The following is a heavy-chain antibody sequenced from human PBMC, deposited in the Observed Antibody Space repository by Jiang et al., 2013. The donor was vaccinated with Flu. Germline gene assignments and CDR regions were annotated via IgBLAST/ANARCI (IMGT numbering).Heavy chain of an antibody. CDR3: ARMAYYDSSGYPRSYYFDF. V-gene: IGHV2-70*11. CDR1: GFSLSTSGMC. CDR2: IDWDDNK. Sequence: KPTQTLTLTCTFSGFSLSTSGMCVTWIRQPPGKALEWLARIDWDDNKYYSTSLKTRLTISKDPSKNQVVLIMTNMDPVDTATYFCARMAYYDSSGYPRSYYFDFWGQGTLVTVSS. D-gene: IGHD3-22*01. J-gene: IGHJ4*02.